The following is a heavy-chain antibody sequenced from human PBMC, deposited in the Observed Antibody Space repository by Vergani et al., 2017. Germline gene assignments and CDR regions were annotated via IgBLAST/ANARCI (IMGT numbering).Heavy chain of an antibody. Sequence: QVQLQESGPGLVKPSQTLSLTCTVSGGSISSGDYYWSWIRQPPGKGLEWIGYIYYSGSTYYNPSLKSRVTISVDTSKNQFSLKLSSVTAADTAVYYCARVPGVKGYYYDSSGYYEGLDYWGQGTLVTVSS. D-gene: IGHD3-22*01. V-gene: IGHV4-30-4*01. CDR2: IYYSGST. CDR3: ARVPGVKGYYYDSSGYYEGLDY. CDR1: GGSISSGDYY. J-gene: IGHJ4*02.